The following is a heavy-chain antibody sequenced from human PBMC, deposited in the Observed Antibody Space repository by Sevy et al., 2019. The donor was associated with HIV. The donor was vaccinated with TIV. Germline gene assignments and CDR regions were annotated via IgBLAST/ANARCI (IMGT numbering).Heavy chain of an antibody. D-gene: IGHD6-13*01. V-gene: IGHV3-30-3*01. Sequence: GGSLRLSCAASGFIFGSYAMNWVRQAPGKGLEWVAVISYDGSHKYYADSVRGTFTISRDSSKNTLYLQMHSLRTDDTAVYYCAGDPGSSWSSFDYWGQGTLVTVSS. CDR2: ISYDGSHK. CDR3: AGDPGSSWSSFDY. CDR1: GFIFGSYA. J-gene: IGHJ4*02.